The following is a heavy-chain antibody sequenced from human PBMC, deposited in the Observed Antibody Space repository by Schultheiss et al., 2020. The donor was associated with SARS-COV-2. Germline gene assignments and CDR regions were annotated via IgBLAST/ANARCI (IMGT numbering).Heavy chain of an antibody. Sequence: SETLSLTCAVSGGSISSSNWWSWVLQPPGKGLEWIGEINHSGSTNYNPSLKSRVTISVDTSKNQFSLKLSSVTAADTAVYYCAGLWFGELLENYWGQGTLVTVSS. CDR2: INHSGST. J-gene: IGHJ4*02. V-gene: IGHV4-4*02. CDR1: GGSISSSNW. CDR3: AGLWFGELLENY. D-gene: IGHD3-10*01.